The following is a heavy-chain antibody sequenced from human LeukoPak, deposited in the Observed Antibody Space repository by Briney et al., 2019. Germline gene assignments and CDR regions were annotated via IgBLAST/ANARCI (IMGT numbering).Heavy chain of an antibody. CDR1: GFTFSSYE. Sequence: GVSLRLSCAASGFTFSSYEMNWVRQAPGKGLEWVSYISSSGSAKYYADSVRGRFTISRDNAENSLYLQMNSLRTEDTAVYYCARGHIAYFDYWGQGTLVTVSS. CDR3: ARGHIAYFDY. CDR2: ISSSGSAK. D-gene: IGHD6-13*01. V-gene: IGHV3-48*03. J-gene: IGHJ4*02.